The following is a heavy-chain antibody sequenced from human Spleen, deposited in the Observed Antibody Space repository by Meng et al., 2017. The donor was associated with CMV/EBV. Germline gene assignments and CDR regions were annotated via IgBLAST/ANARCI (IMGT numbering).Heavy chain of an antibody. CDR2: ISSSSSYI. CDR1: GFTCSSYS. V-gene: IGHV3-21*01. J-gene: IGHJ5*02. Sequence: ASGFTCSSYSMNWVRQAPGKGLEWVSSISSSSSYIYYADSVKGRFTISRDNAKNSLYLQMNSLRAEDTAVYYCARDIGGSGRGWFDPWGQGTLVTVSS. CDR3: ARDIGGSGRGWFDP. D-gene: IGHD6-19*01.